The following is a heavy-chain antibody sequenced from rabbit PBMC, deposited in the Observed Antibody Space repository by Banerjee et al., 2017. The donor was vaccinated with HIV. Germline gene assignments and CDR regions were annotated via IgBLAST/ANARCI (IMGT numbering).Heavy chain of an antibody. D-gene: IGHD8-1*01. CDR1: GFSFSSNYY. V-gene: IGHV1S40*01. CDR3: ARGAGSSYYDRYFKL. CDR2: INTGGSGST. Sequence: QSLEESGGDLVKPGASLTLTCTASGFSFSSNYYMCWVRQAPGKGLEWIACINTGGSGSTWYASWAKGRFTISKTSSTTVTLQMTSLTAADTATYFCARGAGSSYYDRYFKLWGPGTLVTVS. J-gene: IGHJ4*01.